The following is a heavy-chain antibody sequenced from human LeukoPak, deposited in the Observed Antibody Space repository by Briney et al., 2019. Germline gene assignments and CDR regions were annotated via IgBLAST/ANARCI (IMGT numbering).Heavy chain of an antibody. J-gene: IGHJ3*02. CDR2: ISSSSNI. Sequence: PGGSLRLSCAASEFTFSSYSMNWVRQAPGKGLEWVSSISSSSNIYYADSVKGRFAISRDNAKNELYLQMNSLRAEDTAVYYCATLNDYSNAFDIWGQGTMVTVSS. CDR1: EFTFSSYS. V-gene: IGHV3-21*01. CDR3: ATLNDYSNAFDI. D-gene: IGHD4-11*01.